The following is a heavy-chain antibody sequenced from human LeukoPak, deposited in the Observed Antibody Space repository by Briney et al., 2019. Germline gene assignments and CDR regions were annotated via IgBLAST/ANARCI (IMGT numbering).Heavy chain of an antibody. CDR3: AKDEFDGSGSYYFDY. J-gene: IGHJ4*02. D-gene: IGHD3-10*01. CDR1: GFAFDDDA. CDR2: ISWDGGRT. Sequence: PGRSLRLSCAASGFAFDDDAMDWVRQAPGKGLEWVSVISWDGGRTYYADSAKGRFTISRDNSKNLLYLQMNSVRAEDSAFYYCAKDEFDGSGSYYFDYWGQGTLVTVSS. V-gene: IGHV3-43D*03.